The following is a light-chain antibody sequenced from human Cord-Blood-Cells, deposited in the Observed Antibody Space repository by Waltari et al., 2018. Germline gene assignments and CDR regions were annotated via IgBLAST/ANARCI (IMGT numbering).Light chain of an antibody. J-gene: IGKJ5*01. CDR3: MQATQFPFT. CDR2: KTS. Sequence: DIVMTQTPLPSPVTLGHQASNPCRSSHSLVHSDGNTYLSWLQQRPGQPPRLLIYKTSNRFSGVPDRFSGSGAGTDFTLKISSVEAEDVGVYYCMQATQFPFTFGQGTRLEIK. V-gene: IGKV2-24*01. CDR1: HSLVHSDGNTY.